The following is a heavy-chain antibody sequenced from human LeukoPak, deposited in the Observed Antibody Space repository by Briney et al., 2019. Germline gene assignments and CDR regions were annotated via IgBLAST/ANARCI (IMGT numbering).Heavy chain of an antibody. D-gene: IGHD7-27*01. CDR3: ARENWVFDY. Sequence: SETLSLTCTVSGGSISSSSYYWGWIRQPPGKGLEWIGSVYRSGSTYYNPSLKSRVTISVDTSKNQISLKVRSVTAADTAVYYCARENWVFDYWGQGILVTVSS. V-gene: IGHV4-39*07. J-gene: IGHJ4*02. CDR1: GGSISSSSYY. CDR2: VYRSGST.